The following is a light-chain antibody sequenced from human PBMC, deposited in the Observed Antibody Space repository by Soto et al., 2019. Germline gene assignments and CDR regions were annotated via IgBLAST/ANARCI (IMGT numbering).Light chain of an antibody. Sequence: DLQMTQSPSSLSASVGARVTITCRANHNINTYLTWFQQKPGKAPQLLISATSTLQRGVPSRFSGSKSGTDFTLTISSLQPEDFATYYCQQTYSIPYTFGQGTKLEI. CDR1: HNINTY. J-gene: IGKJ2*01. V-gene: IGKV1-39*01. CDR3: QQTYSIPYT. CDR2: ATS.